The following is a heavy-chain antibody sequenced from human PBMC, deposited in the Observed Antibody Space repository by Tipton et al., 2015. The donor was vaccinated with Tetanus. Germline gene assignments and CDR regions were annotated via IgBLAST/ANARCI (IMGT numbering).Heavy chain of an antibody. V-gene: IGHV3-11*01. J-gene: IGHJ4*02. Sequence: SLRLSCAASGFTFNSYAMTWLRQAPGKGLEWVSYISSSSQTIYVAHSVQGRMSVSRDNDKKSVFLHMTGLRAEDTAVYYCGRMIRGVILTRVIDSWGQGTLVTVSS. CDR1: GFTFNSYA. CDR2: ISSSSQTI. CDR3: GRMIRGVILTRVIDS. D-gene: IGHD3-10*01.